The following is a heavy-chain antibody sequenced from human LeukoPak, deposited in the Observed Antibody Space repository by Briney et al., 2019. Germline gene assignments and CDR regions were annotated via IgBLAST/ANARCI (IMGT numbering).Heavy chain of an antibody. Sequence: PSETLSLTCTISGDSIGSSSYYWGWIRQAPGKGLEWIGSMHYSGSGSYSPSLKSRVTISLDTSNNRFSLKLSSVTAADTAVYYCATLTYYYSYLAVWGKGTTVTVSS. CDR1: GDSIGSSSYY. CDR2: MHYSGSG. CDR3: ATLTYYYSYLAV. J-gene: IGHJ6*03. V-gene: IGHV4-39*01.